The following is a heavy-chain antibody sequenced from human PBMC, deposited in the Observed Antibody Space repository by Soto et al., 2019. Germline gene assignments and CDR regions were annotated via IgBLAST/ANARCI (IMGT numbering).Heavy chain of an antibody. CDR3: VRLLDVDF. V-gene: IGHV3-74*03. Sequence: EMQLVESGGGLVQPGGSLRLSCTASGFTFSNYWMHWVRQAPGKGLVWISRINRDGTTSEYADSVKGRFTISRHNSKNVVYLQMASLSAEDTAIFYCVRLLDVDFWGQGTLVTVSS. D-gene: IGHD3-10*01. CDR1: GFTFSNYW. CDR2: INRDGTTS. J-gene: IGHJ4*02.